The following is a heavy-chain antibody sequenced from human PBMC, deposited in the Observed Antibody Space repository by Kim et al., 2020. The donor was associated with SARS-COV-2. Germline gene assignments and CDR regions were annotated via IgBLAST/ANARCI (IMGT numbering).Heavy chain of an antibody. CDR3: AKDTTTVITGWYFDL. D-gene: IGHD4-17*01. Sequence: FVKGRFPISRDNSKNTLFVQMNSLRAEDTAVYYCAKDTTTVITGWYFDLWGRGTLVTVSS. J-gene: IGHJ2*01. V-gene: IGHV3-23*01.